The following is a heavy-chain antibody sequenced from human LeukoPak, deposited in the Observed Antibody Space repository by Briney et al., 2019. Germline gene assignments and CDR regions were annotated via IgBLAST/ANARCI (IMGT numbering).Heavy chain of an antibody. Sequence: GGSLRLSRAASGFTFSSYEMNWVRQAPGKGLEWVSYISSSGSTIYYADSVKGRFTISRDNAKNSLYLQMNSLRAEDTAVYYCARDVYHWNDGMDVWGQGTTVTVSS. CDR2: ISSSGSTI. CDR1: GFTFSSYE. D-gene: IGHD1-20*01. J-gene: IGHJ6*02. V-gene: IGHV3-48*03. CDR3: ARDVYHWNDGMDV.